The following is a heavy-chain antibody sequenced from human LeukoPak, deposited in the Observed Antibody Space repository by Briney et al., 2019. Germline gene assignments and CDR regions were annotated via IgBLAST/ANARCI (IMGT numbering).Heavy chain of an antibody. D-gene: IGHD2-2*01. V-gene: IGHV3-64*01. J-gene: IGHJ4*02. Sequence: GGSLILSCAASGFTFSSYDMHWVRQAPGKGLEYVSAISTNGGSTDYANSVKGRFTISRDNSKNTLYLQMGSLRAEDMAVYYCARYCSSTSCYCDWGQGTLVTVSS. CDR3: ARYCSSTSCYCD. CDR2: ISTNGGST. CDR1: GFTFSSYD.